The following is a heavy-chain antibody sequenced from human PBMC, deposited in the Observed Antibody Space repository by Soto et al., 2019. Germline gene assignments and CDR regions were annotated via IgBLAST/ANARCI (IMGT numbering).Heavy chain of an antibody. Sequence: QVQLQQWGAGLLKPSETLSLTCAVYGGSFNDFFWSWIRQPPGKGLEWIGESTHSRRTNYNPSLKSRRTISVDTSKNQFSPNLSSVTAADTAVYYCAWGHSTGTMSYWGQGTLVTVSS. CDR3: AWGHSTGTMSY. CDR2: STHSRRT. V-gene: IGHV4-34*01. J-gene: IGHJ4*02. CDR1: GGSFNDFF. D-gene: IGHD1-1*01.